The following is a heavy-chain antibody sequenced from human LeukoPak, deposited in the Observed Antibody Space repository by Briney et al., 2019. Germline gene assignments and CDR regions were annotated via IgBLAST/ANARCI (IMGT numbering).Heavy chain of an antibody. D-gene: IGHD6-13*01. V-gene: IGHV3-74*01. Sequence: GGSLRLSCAASGFTFSSYWIHWVRQAPGKGLVWVSRINSDGSSTTYADSVKGRFTISRDNAKNTLYLQMNSLRAEDTAVYYCARSAAAGFSYYSYYLDVWGKGTTVTIFS. CDR1: GFTFSSYW. CDR3: ARSAAAGFSYYSYYLDV. CDR2: INSDGSST. J-gene: IGHJ6*03.